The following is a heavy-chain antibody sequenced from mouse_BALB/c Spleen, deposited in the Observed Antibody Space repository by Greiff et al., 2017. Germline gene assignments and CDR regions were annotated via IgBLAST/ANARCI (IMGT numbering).Heavy chain of an antibody. Sequence: VQLQQSGAELVKPGASVKLSCTASGFNIKDTYMHWVKQRPEQGLEWIGRIDPANGNTKYDPKFQGKATITADTSSNTAYLQLSSLTSEDTAVYYCARSDYYGSSSDWYFDVWGAGTTVTVSS. CDR2: IDPANGNT. J-gene: IGHJ1*01. V-gene: IGHV14-3*02. CDR3: ARSDYYGSSSDWYFDV. D-gene: IGHD1-1*01. CDR1: GFNIKDTY.